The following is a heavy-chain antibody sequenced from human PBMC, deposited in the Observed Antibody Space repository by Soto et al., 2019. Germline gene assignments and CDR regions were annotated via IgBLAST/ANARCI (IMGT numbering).Heavy chain of an antibody. Sequence: SETLSLTCAVSGASISGSYYYWAWLRQSPGKGPEWIGSVFYTGFTSYNPSLESRVSVSVDTSKSQFSLKLSAVTAADTAVYYCATSQKGYNWNYFDHWGQGALVTVS. CDR3: ATSQKGYNWNYFDH. CDR1: GASISGSYYY. D-gene: IGHD1-20*01. V-gene: IGHV4-39*01. J-gene: IGHJ4*02. CDR2: VFYTGFT.